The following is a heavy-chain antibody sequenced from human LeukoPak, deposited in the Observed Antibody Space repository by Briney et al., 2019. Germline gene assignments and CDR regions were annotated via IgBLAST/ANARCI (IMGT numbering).Heavy chain of an antibody. CDR3: AREHGVLWAFDY. J-gene: IGHJ4*02. Sequence: ASVKVSCKASGYTFTSYYMHWVRQAPGQGLEWMGIINPSGGSTSYAQKFQGRVTMTRDMSTSTVYMELISLRSEDMAVYYCAREHGVLWAFDYWGQGTLVTVSS. D-gene: IGHD2/OR15-2a*01. CDR1: GYTFTSYY. CDR2: INPSGGST. V-gene: IGHV1-46*01.